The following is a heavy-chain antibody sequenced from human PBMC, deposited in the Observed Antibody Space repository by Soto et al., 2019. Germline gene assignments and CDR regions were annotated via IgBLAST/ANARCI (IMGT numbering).Heavy chain of an antibody. V-gene: IGHV4-39*02. CDR1: GGSVGSSSYY. D-gene: IGHD2-2*01. CDR3: ARRLKYCSSASWNFDS. CDR2: IYYNGTT. Sequence: QLQLQGSGPGLVKPSETLSLTCTVSGGSVGSSSYYWGWIRQPPGKALEWIGSIYYNGTTFYNPSLESRVSISIDTSRNHFSLNLRSVTATDTAVYFCARRLKYCSSASWNFDSWGQGNLVTVSS. J-gene: IGHJ4*02.